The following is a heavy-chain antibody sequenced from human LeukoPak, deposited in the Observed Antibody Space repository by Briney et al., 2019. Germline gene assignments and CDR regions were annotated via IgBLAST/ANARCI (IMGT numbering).Heavy chain of an antibody. D-gene: IGHD5-18*01. Sequence: GGSLRLSCAASGFTFTNYWMSWVRQAPGKGLEWVSAISGSGGSTYYADSVKGRFTISRDNSKNTLYLQMNSLRAEDTAVYYCAKDRARIQLWKRPLYYFDYWGQGTLVTVSS. V-gene: IGHV3-23*01. CDR3: AKDRARIQLWKRPLYYFDY. CDR2: ISGSGGST. J-gene: IGHJ4*02. CDR1: GFTFTNYW.